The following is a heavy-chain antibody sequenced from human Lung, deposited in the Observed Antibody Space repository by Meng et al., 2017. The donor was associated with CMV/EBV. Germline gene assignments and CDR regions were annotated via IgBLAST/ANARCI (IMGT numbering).Heavy chain of an antibody. D-gene: IGHD2-2*01. Sequence: QLSFKWSGPSPVNTPQTLTLTCTFSGFSLSTSEVGVGWIRQPPGKALEWLAVIYWDDDKRYSPSLKSRLTITKDTSKNQVVLTLTNMDPVDTATYYCALFTRSWFDPWGQGTLVTVSS. CDR3: ALFTRSWFDP. V-gene: IGHV2-5*02. J-gene: IGHJ5*02. CDR1: GFSLSTSEVG. CDR2: IYWDDDK.